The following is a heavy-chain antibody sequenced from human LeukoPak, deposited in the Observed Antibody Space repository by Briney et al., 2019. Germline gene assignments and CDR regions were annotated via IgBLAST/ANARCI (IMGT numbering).Heavy chain of an antibody. Sequence: GGSLRLSCAASGFTFDDYAMHWVRQAPGKGLEWVSGISWNSGSIGYADSVKGRFTISRDNAKNTLYLQMNSLRAEDTAVYYCAKAPVDIVATIPDYWGQGTLVTVSS. CDR2: ISWNSGSI. J-gene: IGHJ4*02. D-gene: IGHD5-12*01. V-gene: IGHV3-9*01. CDR1: GFTFDDYA. CDR3: AKAPVDIVATIPDY.